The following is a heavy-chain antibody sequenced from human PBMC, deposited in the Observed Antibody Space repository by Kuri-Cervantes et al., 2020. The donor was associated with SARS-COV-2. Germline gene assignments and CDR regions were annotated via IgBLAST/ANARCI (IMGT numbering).Heavy chain of an antibody. Sequence: ASVKVSCKAYGYSFTTYTVSWVRQAPGQGLEWMGWIGGFNGNTNYAQNFQGRLSLTTDTSTNTAYMELKSLRSDDAAVYYCARDRGSQWLAFYDAFDIWGQGTLVTVSS. CDR3: ARDRGSQWLAFYDAFDI. D-gene: IGHD6-19*01. V-gene: IGHV1-18*01. CDR2: IGGFNGNT. CDR1: GYSFTTYT. J-gene: IGHJ3*02.